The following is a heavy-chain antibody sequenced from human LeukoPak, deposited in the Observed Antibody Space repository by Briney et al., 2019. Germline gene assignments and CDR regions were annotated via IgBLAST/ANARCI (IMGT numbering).Heavy chain of an antibody. J-gene: IGHJ6*04. CDR3: ARDGRPYYYDSSGHLDV. CDR1: GFTFSSYS. Sequence: GGSLRLSCAASGFTFSSYSMNWVRQAPGKWLEWVSSISSSSSYIYYADSVRGRFTISRDNAKNSLYLQMNSLRAEDTAVYYCARDGRPYYYDSSGHLDVWGKGTTVTVSS. CDR2: ISSSSSYI. V-gene: IGHV3-21*01. D-gene: IGHD3-22*01.